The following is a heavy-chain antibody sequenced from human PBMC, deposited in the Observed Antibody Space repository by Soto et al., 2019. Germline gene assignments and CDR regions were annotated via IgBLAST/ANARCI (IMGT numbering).Heavy chain of an antibody. CDR3: VKDFYGDYVGWFDP. Sequence: GGSLRLSCAASGFIFSNYGIHWVRQAPGKGLEWVALISYDGSNKYYADSVKGRFTISRDNSKNTLYLQMDSLRVEDTAVYYCVKDFYGDYVGWFDPWGQGILVTVSS. CDR1: GFIFSNYG. D-gene: IGHD4-17*01. V-gene: IGHV3-30*18. CDR2: ISYDGSNK. J-gene: IGHJ5*02.